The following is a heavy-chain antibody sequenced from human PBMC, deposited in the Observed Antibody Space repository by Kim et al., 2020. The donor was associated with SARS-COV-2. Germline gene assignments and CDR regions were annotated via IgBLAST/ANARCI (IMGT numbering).Heavy chain of an antibody. V-gene: IGHV3-23*01. CDR1: GFIFSGYV. J-gene: IGHJ4*02. Sequence: GGSLRLSCEVSGFIFSGYVMSWFRQTPGKGLEWVSGIIGGGDSTYYAASVKGRFTVSRDNAKNTLYLQMDCLRVEDAAVYYCATRPPAGATVPPLDFWGQGTLVTVSS. CDR3: ATRPPAGATVPPLDF. CDR2: IIGGGDST. D-gene: IGHD4-17*01.